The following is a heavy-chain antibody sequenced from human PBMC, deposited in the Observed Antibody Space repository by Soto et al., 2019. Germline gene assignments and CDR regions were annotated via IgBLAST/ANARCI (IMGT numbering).Heavy chain of an antibody. CDR3: ARDQGIASSGPFDY. Sequence: QVQLQESGPGLVKPSETLSLTCTVSGDSISNYYWSWIRQAPEKGLEWIGFIYHSGNTNYNPSLKSRVTMSIDTSKSQFSLKLNSVTAADTAVYYCARDQGIASSGPFDYWGPGTLVTVSS. V-gene: IGHV4-59*01. J-gene: IGHJ4*02. CDR1: GDSISNYY. CDR2: IYHSGNT. D-gene: IGHD6-13*01.